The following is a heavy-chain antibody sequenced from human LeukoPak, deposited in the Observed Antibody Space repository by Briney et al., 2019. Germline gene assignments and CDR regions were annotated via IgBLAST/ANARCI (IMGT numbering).Heavy chain of an antibody. D-gene: IGHD3-10*01. CDR2: ISGSGANT. J-gene: IGHJ4*02. CDR3: ARMGGGIMSLDY. V-gene: IGHV3-23*01. CDR1: GFIFSDYG. Sequence: VGSLRLSCAASGFIFSDYGITWVRQAPGKGLEWVSGISGSGANTYFADSVKGRSTISRDNSKNTVYLQMDSLRAEDTAVYYCARMGGGIMSLDYWGQGTLVTVSS.